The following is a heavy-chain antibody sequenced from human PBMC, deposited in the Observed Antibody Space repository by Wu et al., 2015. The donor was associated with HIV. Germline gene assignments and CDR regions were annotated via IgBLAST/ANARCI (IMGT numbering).Heavy chain of an antibody. CDR1: GATFTSFV. D-gene: IGHD3-3*01. J-gene: IGHJ4*03. CDR3: VRRRPEWRYFDY. CDR2: ISPLFGTP. V-gene: IGHV1-69*05. Sequence: QVHLEQSGAEVKKSGSSVKVSCKASGATFTSFVITWVRQAPGQGLEWMGGISPLFGTPDYAQKFQERITITTDKSTSTAYLELSSLRSEDSAIYYCVRRRPEWRYFDYWGQGKPGHRLL.